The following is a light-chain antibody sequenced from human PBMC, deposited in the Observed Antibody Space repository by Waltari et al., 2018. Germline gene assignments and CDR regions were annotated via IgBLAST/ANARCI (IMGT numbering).Light chain of an antibody. V-gene: IGKV1-33*01. Sequence: DIQMTQSPSSLSAFGVDRVIMTCQASQDTSNYLNWYQQKPGKAPKLLIRDASNLETGVPTRFSGSQSRTDFTLTISSLQPEDVGTYYCQRYDNLPIFAFGPGTKVEIK. CDR3: QRYDNLPIFA. J-gene: IGKJ3*01. CDR1: QDTSNY. CDR2: DAS.